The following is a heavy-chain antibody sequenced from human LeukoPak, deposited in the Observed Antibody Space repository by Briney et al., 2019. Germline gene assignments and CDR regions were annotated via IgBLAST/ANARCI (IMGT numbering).Heavy chain of an antibody. D-gene: IGHD6-19*01. CDR3: ASFIGYSSGIDY. V-gene: IGHV4-59*01. CDR1: GGSSRSYY. Sequence: SETLSLTCTASGGSSRSYYWSWIRQPPGKGLEWIGYIYYSGSTNYNPSLKSRVTISVDTSKNQFSLKLSSVTAADTAVYYCASFIGYSSGIDYWGQGTLVTVSS. CDR2: IYYSGST. J-gene: IGHJ4*02.